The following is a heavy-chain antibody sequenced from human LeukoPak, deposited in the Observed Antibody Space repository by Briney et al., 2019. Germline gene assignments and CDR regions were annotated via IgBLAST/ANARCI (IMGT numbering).Heavy chain of an antibody. CDR1: GYTFTSFD. CDR2: MNPNSGNT. Sequence: GASVKVSCKASGYTFTSFDINWVRQATGQGLEWMGWMNPNSGNTGYAQKFQGRVTMTRNTSISTAYMELSSLRSDDTDVYYCARGIKRRYGVAAAEFDYWGQGTLVTVSS. D-gene: IGHD6-13*01. V-gene: IGHV1-8*01. J-gene: IGHJ4*02. CDR3: ARGIKRRYGVAAAEFDY.